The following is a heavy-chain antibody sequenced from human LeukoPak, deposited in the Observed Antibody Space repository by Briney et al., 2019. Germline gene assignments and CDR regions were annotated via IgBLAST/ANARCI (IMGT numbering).Heavy chain of an antibody. CDR1: GGTFSSYA. V-gene: IGHV1-69*13. D-gene: IGHD2-2*01. CDR3: ARTFSSAKGGFFDY. CDR2: IIPIFGTA. J-gene: IGHJ4*02. Sequence: ASVKVSCKASGGTFSSYAISWVRQAPGQGLEWMGGIIPIFGTANYAQKFQGRVTITADESTSTAYMELRSLRSDDTAVYYCARTFSSAKGGFFDYWGQGTLVTVSS.